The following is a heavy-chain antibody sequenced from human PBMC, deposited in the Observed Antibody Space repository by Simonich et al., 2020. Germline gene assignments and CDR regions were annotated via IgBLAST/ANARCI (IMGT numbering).Heavy chain of an antibody. J-gene: IGHJ4*02. Sequence: QVQLVQSGAEVKKPGASVKVSCKASGYTFTGYYMHWVRQAPGQGLEGMGWINPNSGGTNYAQKFQGRVNMTRDTSISTAYMELSRLRSDDTAVYYCARVPDRVLNAGVTFDYWGQGTLVTVSS. CDR2: INPNSGGT. V-gene: IGHV1-2*02. CDR3: ARVPDRVLNAGVTFDY. D-gene: IGHD2-2*01. CDR1: GYTFTGYY.